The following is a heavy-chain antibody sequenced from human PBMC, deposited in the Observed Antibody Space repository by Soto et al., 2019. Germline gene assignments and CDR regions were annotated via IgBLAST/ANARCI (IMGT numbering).Heavy chain of an antibody. Sequence: QVQLVESGGGVVQPGRSLRLSGAASGFTFSSYAMHWVRRAPGNGLESVAVISYDGSNKYYADSVKGRFTISRDNSKNTLYLQMNSLRAEDTAVYYCARPLWRNDYNWGYFDLWGRGTLVTVSS. CDR2: ISYDGSNK. CDR3: ARPLWRNDYNWGYFDL. D-gene: IGHD4-4*01. V-gene: IGHV3-30-3*01. J-gene: IGHJ2*01. CDR1: GFTFSSYA.